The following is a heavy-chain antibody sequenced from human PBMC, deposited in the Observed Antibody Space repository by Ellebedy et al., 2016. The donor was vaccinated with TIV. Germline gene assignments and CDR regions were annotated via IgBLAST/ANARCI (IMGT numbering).Heavy chain of an antibody. J-gene: IGHJ4*02. Sequence: SETLSLTCTVSGGPVRSSNWWSWVRQPPGKGLEWIGEIYHSGNINYNPSLKSRVTISLDKSKNQFSLRLSSVTAADTAVYYCARHAMVGLIAAAGLDHFDYWGQGTLVTVS. D-gene: IGHD6-13*01. V-gene: IGHV4-4*02. CDR2: IYHSGNI. CDR3: ARHAMVGLIAAAGLDHFDY. CDR1: GGPVRSSNW.